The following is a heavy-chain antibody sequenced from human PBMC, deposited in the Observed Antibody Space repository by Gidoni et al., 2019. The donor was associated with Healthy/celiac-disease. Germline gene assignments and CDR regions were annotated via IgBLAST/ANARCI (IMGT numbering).Heavy chain of an antibody. CDR2: INAGNGNT. CDR1: GYTFTSYA. V-gene: IGHV1-3*01. J-gene: IGHJ6*02. Sequence: QVQLVQSGAAVKKPGASVKVSCKASGYTFTSYAMHWVRQAPGQRREWRGWINAGNGNTKYSQKFQGRVTITRDTSASTAYMELSSLRSEDTAVYYCAREGVAARPYYYYGMDVWGQGTTVTVSS. CDR3: AREGVAARPYYYYGMDV. D-gene: IGHD6-6*01.